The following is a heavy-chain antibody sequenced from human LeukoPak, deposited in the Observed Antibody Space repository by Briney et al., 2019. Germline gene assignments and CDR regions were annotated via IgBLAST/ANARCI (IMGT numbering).Heavy chain of an antibody. J-gene: IGHJ4*02. CDR1: GGSISSYY. Sequence: SETLSLTCAVSGGSISSYYWNWIRQPAGKGLEWIGRIYSSGSTNYNPSLTSRVTMSVDTSKNQFSLKLSSVTAADTAVYYCARRDALGWYFDYWGQGTLVTVSS. CDR3: ARRDALGWYFDY. D-gene: IGHD5-24*01. V-gene: IGHV4-4*07. CDR2: IYSSGST.